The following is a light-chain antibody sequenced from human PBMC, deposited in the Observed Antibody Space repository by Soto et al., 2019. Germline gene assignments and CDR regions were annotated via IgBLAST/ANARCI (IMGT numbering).Light chain of an antibody. J-gene: IGKJ4*01. Sequence: DIQMTQPPSSLPASVGARVTITCRASQDISKNLAWYQQIPGKAPKLLIFAASTLQSGVPSRFSASGSGTYFILTVGGLQPEDAATYYCQQTKGFPLTFGGGTKVDIK. CDR1: QDISKN. CDR2: AAS. V-gene: IGKV1-12*01. CDR3: QQTKGFPLT.